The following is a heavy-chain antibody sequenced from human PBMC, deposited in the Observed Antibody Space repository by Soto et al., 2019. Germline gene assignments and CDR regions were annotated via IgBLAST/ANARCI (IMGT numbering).Heavy chain of an antibody. CDR3: ARGAYYSGWV. D-gene: IGHD6-19*01. Sequence: PSQTRSLTCAISGDSVSGTITAWSWIRQSPSRGLEWLGRTYYRSNWYTDYAVSVKSRITISPDTSKNQFYLQLNSVTPEDTAVYYCARGAYYSGWVWGQGPLITVSS. J-gene: IGHJ4*02. CDR2: TYYRSNWYT. V-gene: IGHV6-1*01. CDR1: GDSVSGTITA.